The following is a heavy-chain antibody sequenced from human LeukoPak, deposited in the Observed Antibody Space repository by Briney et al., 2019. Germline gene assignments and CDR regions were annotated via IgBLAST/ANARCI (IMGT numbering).Heavy chain of an antibody. J-gene: IGHJ4*02. CDR1: GGSVSSGSYY. CDR2: IYYSGST. V-gene: IGHV4-61*01. CDR3: ARDSPRDYFDY. Sequence: SETLSLTCTVSGGSVSSGSYYGSWIRQPPGKGLEWIGYIYYSGSTSYNPSLKSRVTISVDTSKSQFSLKLSSVTAADTAVYYCARDSPRDYFDYWGQGTLVTVSS.